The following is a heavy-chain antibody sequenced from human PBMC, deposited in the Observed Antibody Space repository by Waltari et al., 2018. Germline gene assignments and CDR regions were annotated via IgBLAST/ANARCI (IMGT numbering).Heavy chain of an antibody. CDR1: GGSISSTNYY. J-gene: IGHJ4*02. V-gene: IGHV4-39*01. CDR2: IYYSGWT. D-gene: IGHD5-12*01. Sequence: QLQLEESGPGLVKPSETLSLTCPVSGGSISSTNYYWGWIRQPPGKGLEWIGTIYYSGWTYYTPSLKSRVTISVDTSKNQFSLKLSSVTAADTAVYYCARHRDIVATMFDYWGQGTLVTVSS. CDR3: ARHRDIVATMFDY.